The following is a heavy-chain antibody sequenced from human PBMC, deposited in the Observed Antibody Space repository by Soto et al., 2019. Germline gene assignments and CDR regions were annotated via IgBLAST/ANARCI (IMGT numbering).Heavy chain of an antibody. CDR3: ARGYCSGGSCYWGNRNLFDP. J-gene: IGHJ5*02. D-gene: IGHD2-15*01. CDR1: GGSISSYY. V-gene: IGHV4-59*01. CDR2: IYYSGST. Sequence: SETLSLTCTVSGGSISSYYWSWIRQPPGKGLEWIGYIYYSGSTNYNPSLKSRVTISVDTSKNQFSLKLSSVTAADTAVYYCARGYCSGGSCYWGNRNLFDPWGQGTLVIVSS.